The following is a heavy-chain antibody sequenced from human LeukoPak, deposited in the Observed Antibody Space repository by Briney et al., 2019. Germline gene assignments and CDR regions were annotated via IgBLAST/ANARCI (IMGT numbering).Heavy chain of an antibody. V-gene: IGHV4-59*01. Sequence: SETLSLTCTISGGSISSYYWSWIRQPPGKGLEWIGDIFHNGHTNYNPSLKSRVSMSVDTAKNQFSLQLTSVTAADTAVYYCARVLRGSFAYFDYWGQGTLVTVSS. CDR3: ARVLRGSFAYFDY. J-gene: IGHJ4*02. CDR2: IFHNGHT. D-gene: IGHD3-3*01. CDR1: GGSISSYY.